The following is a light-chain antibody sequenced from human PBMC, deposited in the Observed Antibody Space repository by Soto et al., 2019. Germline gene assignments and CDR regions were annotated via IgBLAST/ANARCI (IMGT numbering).Light chain of an antibody. Sequence: IVLTQSPGTLSLSPGERATLSCRASQSVSSSYLAWYQQKPGQAPRLLIYGASSRATGIPDRFSGSGSGTDFTVTISKLEPEDFAVYYCQPSGSSPGTFGQGTKVEIK. J-gene: IGKJ1*01. CDR1: QSVSSSY. V-gene: IGKV3-20*01. CDR2: GAS. CDR3: QPSGSSPGT.